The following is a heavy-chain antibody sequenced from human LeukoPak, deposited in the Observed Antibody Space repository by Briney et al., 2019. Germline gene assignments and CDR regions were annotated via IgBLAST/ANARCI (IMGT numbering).Heavy chain of an antibody. CDR1: GFTVSSNY. J-gene: IGHJ6*03. D-gene: IGHD6-6*01. CDR2: IYSGGST. Sequence: GGSLRLSCAASGFTVSSNYMSWVRQAPGKGLEWVSIIYSGGSTYYADSVRGRFTISRDNSKNTLYLLMNSLRAEDTAVYYCARDGRSWYSSSYGYYYYMDVWGKGTTVTVSS. V-gene: IGHV3-66*01. CDR3: ARDGRSWYSSSYGYYYYMDV.